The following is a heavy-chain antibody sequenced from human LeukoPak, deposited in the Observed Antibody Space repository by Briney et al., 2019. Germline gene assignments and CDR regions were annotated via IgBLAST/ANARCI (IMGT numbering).Heavy chain of an antibody. V-gene: IGHV3-23*01. J-gene: IGHJ4*02. D-gene: IGHD2-2*01. CDR2: VSGSGGLT. CDR1: GFTFSSYA. Sequence: GGSLTLSCGASGFTFSSYAMSWVRQAPGKGLECVSGVSGSGGLTYYADSVKGRFTISRDNSQNTLYLQMNSLRDEDTAVYYCAKLGHQVRTNFDYWGQGTLVTVSS. CDR3: AKLGHQVRTNFDY.